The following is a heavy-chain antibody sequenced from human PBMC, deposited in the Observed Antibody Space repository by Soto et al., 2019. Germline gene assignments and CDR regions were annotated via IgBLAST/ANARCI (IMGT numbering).Heavy chain of an antibody. CDR2: IYHSGST. V-gene: IGHV4-30-2*01. CDR1: CGSISSGGYS. J-gene: IGHJ4*02. D-gene: IGHD4-17*01. Sequence: SETLSLTCAVSCGSISSGGYSWSWIRQPPGKGLEWIGYIYHSGSTYYNPSLKSRVTISVDRSKNQFSLKLSSVTAADTAVYYCASGPIGDYTDGFDYWGQGTLVTV. CDR3: ASGPIGDYTDGFDY.